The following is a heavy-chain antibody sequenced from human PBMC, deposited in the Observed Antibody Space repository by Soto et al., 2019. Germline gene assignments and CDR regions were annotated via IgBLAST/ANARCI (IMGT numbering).Heavy chain of an antibody. CDR1: GDSIRDYY. V-gene: IGHV4-59*01. CDR2: IYYNGNT. Sequence: QVQLLASGPGLVKPSETLSLTCTVSGDSIRDYYWSWIRQPPGKGLEWIGYIYYNGNTNYNPSLKSRVTMSVDTSKNQFSLRLSSVTAADTALYYCARDVGGTVTLEAAFDFGGQGTMVTVS. D-gene: IGHD4-17*01. J-gene: IGHJ3*01. CDR3: ARDVGGTVTLEAAFDF.